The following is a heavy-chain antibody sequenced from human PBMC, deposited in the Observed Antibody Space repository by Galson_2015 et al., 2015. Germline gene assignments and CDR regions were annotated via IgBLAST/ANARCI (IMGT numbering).Heavy chain of an antibody. CDR2: INPNSGGT. CDR1: GYTFTGYY. J-gene: IGHJ4*02. D-gene: IGHD4-17*01. Sequence: SVKVSCKASGYTFTGYYMHWVRQAPGQGLEWMGRINPNSGGTNYAQKFQGRVTMTKDTSISTAYMELSRLRSDDTAVYYCARSYGDLNKPIFDYWGQGTLVTVSS. CDR3: ARSYGDLNKPIFDY. V-gene: IGHV1-2*06.